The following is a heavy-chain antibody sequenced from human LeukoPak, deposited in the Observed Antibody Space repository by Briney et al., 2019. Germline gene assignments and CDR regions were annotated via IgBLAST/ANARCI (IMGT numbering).Heavy chain of an antibody. D-gene: IGHD6-19*01. Sequence: GASVKVSCKASGYTFASYAMHWVRQAPGQRLEWMGWINAGNGNTKYSQEFQGRVTITRDTSASTAYMELSSLRSEDMAVYYCARGVKQWPYNWFDPWGQGTLVTVSS. CDR2: INAGNGNT. CDR3: ARGVKQWPYNWFDP. J-gene: IGHJ5*02. CDR1: GYTFASYA. V-gene: IGHV1-3*03.